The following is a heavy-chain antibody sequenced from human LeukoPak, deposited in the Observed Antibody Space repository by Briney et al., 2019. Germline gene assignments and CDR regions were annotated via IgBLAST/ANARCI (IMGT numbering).Heavy chain of an antibody. CDR3: ARVGGSYLDY. Sequence: ASVKVSCKASGYTFTSYGISWVRQAPGQGLERMGWISAYNGNTNYAQKLQGRVTMTRDTSTSTVYMELSSLRSEDTAVYYCARVGGSYLDYWGQGTLVTVSS. V-gene: IGHV1-18*01. CDR2: ISAYNGNT. D-gene: IGHD1-26*01. CDR1: GYTFTSYG. J-gene: IGHJ4*02.